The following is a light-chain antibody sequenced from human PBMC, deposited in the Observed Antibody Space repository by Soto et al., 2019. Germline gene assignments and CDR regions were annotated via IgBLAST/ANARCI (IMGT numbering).Light chain of an antibody. J-gene: IGKJ5*01. CDR1: QSVSTY. V-gene: IGKV3-11*01. CDR2: DAS. Sequence: EIVLTQSPATLSLSPGXRATLSCRASQSVSTYFAWYQQRPGQAPRLLIYDASYRATDIPPRFSGSGSGTDFTLTISCLEPEDFAVYYCQQRRSWPPTITFGQGTRLEIK. CDR3: QQRRSWPPTIT.